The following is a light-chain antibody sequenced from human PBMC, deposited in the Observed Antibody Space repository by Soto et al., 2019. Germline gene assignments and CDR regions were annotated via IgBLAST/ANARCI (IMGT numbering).Light chain of an antibody. V-gene: IGKV3-11*01. CDR1: QTVSRS. Sequence: NVLTQSPATLSLSPGETATLSCRASQTVSRSLAWYQQRPGQAPRLLIYDAYSRATGIPARFSGGGSGTDFTLSINNLEPEDFAVYYCQQRSHWPPTFGQGTKV. CDR2: DAY. J-gene: IGKJ1*01. CDR3: QQRSHWPPT.